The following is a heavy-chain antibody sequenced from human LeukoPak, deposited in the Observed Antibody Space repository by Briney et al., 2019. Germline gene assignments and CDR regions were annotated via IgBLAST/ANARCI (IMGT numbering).Heavy chain of an antibody. Sequence: PGRSLRLSCAASGFTFDDYAMHWVRQAPGKGLEWVSGISWNSGSIGYADSVKGRFTISRDNAKNSLYLQMNSLRAEDTALYYCAKGSQQLVSDYFDYWGQGTLVPVSS. D-gene: IGHD6-6*01. V-gene: IGHV3-9*01. CDR1: GFTFDDYA. CDR3: AKGSQQLVSDYFDY. CDR2: ISWNSGSI. J-gene: IGHJ4*02.